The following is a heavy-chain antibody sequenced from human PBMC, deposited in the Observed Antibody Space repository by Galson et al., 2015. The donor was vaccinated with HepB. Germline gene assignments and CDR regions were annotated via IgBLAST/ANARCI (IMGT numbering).Heavy chain of an antibody. CDR2: IYYSGST. V-gene: IGHV4-39*01. J-gene: IGHJ5*02. D-gene: IGHD4-17*01. Sequence: SETLSLTCTVSGGSISSSSYYWGWIRQPPGKGLEWIGSIYYSGSTYYNPSLKSRVTISVDTSKNQFSLKLSSVTAADTAVYYCARHRSGDQRGRGGWFDPWGQGTLVTVSS. CDR3: ARHRSGDQRGRGGWFDP. CDR1: GGSISSSSYY.